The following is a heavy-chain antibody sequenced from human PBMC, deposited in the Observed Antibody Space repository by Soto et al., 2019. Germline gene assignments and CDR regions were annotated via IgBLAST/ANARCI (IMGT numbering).Heavy chain of an antibody. CDR2: ISGSGGST. J-gene: IGHJ4*02. V-gene: IGHV3-23*01. D-gene: IGHD2-2*01. CDR1: GFTFSSYA. Sequence: LRLSCAASGFTFSSYAMSWVRQAPRKGLEWVSAISGSGGSTYYADSVKGRFTISRDNSKNTLYLQMNSLRAEDTAVYYCAKNSMLSTAGYCSSTSCYGDFFDYWGQGTLVTVSS. CDR3: AKNSMLSTAGYCSSTSCYGDFFDY.